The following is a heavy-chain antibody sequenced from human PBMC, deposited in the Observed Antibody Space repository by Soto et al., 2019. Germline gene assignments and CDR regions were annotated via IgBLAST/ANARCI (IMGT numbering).Heavy chain of an antibody. D-gene: IGHD2-15*01. CDR3: ARAYSGRLPRRADYYYALDV. CDR1: GFTFSTYA. CDR2: ISYDGSIK. J-gene: IGHJ6*02. Sequence: GGSLRLSYAASGFTFSTYALHWVRQAPGKGLEWVAVISYDGSIKYYADSVKGRFTISRENARNSMFLQMNSVTVGDTAVYYCARAYSGRLPRRADYYYALDVWGQGTMVTVSS. V-gene: IGHV3-30*14.